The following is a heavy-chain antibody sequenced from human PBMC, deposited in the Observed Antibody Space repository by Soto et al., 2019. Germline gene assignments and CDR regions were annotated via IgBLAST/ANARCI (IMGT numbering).Heavy chain of an antibody. J-gene: IGHJ5*02. D-gene: IGHD6-13*01. CDR2: MNPNSGNT. CDR3: ARGGKRAAAGTHNWFDP. CDR1: GYTFTSYD. Sequence: ASVKVSCKASGYTFTSYDINWVRQATGQGLEWMGWMNPNSGNTGYAQKFQGRVTMTRNTSISTAYMELSSLRSEDTAVYYCARGGKRAAAGTHNWFDPWGQGTLVTVSS. V-gene: IGHV1-8*01.